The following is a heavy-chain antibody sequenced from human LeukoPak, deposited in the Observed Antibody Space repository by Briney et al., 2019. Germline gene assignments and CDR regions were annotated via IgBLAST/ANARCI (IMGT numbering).Heavy chain of an antibody. D-gene: IGHD4-17*01. Sequence: GASVKVSCKASGYTFTSYYMHWVRQAPGQGLEWMGIIYPGDSDTRYSPSFQGQVTISADKSISTAYLQWSSLKASDTAMYYCARFKYYGDYVLDYWGQGTLVTVSS. CDR1: GYTFTSYY. CDR3: ARFKYYGDYVLDY. V-gene: IGHV5-51*01. CDR2: IYPGDSDT. J-gene: IGHJ4*02.